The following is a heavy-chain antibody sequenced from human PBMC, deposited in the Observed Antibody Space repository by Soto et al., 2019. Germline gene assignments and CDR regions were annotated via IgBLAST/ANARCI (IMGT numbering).Heavy chain of an antibody. D-gene: IGHD2-2*01. J-gene: IGHJ4*02. Sequence: QVQLVQSGAEVKKPGASVKVSCKDSEYTFTSYAMHWVRQAPGQRLEWMGWINAGNGNTKYSQKFQGRVTITRDTSASTAYMELSSLRSEDTAVYYCAREEDDCSSTSCHYYFDYWGQGTLVTVSS. CDR3: AREEDDCSSTSCHYYFDY. CDR2: INAGNGNT. V-gene: IGHV1-3*01. CDR1: EYTFTSYA.